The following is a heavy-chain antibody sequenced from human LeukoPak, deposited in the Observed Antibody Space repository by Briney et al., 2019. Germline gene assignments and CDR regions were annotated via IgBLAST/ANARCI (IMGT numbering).Heavy chain of an antibody. V-gene: IGHV3-66*01. J-gene: IGHJ4*02. CDR1: GFTVSSNY. CDR2: IYSGGST. CDR3: VSSGWYIRGAPTDY. D-gene: IGHD6-13*01. Sequence: GGSLRLSCAASGFTVSSNYMSWVRQAPGKGLEWVSVIYSGGSTYYADSVKGRFTISRDNSKNTLYLQMNSLRAEDTAVYYCVSSGWYIRGAPTDYWGQGTLVTVSS.